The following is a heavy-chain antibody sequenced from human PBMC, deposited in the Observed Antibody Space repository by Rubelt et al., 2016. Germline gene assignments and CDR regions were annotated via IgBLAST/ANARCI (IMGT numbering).Heavy chain of an antibody. CDR3: ARGWVGSYQFYYYYGMDV. Sequence: QVQLQQWGAGLLKPSETLSLTCAVYGGSFSGYYWSWIRQPPGKGLEWIGEINHSGRPNYNPSLKRRVNISVDTSKNQFALKERSGTAADTAVYYCARGWVGSYQFYYYYGMDVWARGTTVTVSS. V-gene: IGHV4-34*01. D-gene: IGHD1-26*01. J-gene: IGHJ6*02. CDR1: GGSFSGYY. CDR2: INHSGRP.